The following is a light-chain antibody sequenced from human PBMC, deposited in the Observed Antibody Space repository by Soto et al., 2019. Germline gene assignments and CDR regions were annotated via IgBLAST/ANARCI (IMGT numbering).Light chain of an antibody. V-gene: IGKV1-5*03. CDR3: QQYNSYPLT. CDR1: QSISSW. Sequence: DIQMTQSPSTLSASVGDRVTITCRASQSISSWLAWYQQKPGKAPKLPIYKASSLESGVPSRFSGSGSGTEFTLTISSLQPDDFATYYCQQYNSYPLTFGPGTKVDIK. CDR2: KAS. J-gene: IGKJ3*01.